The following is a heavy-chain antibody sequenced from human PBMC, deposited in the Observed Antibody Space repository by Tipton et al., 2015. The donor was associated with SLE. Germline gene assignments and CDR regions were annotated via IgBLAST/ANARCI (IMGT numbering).Heavy chain of an antibody. V-gene: IGHV3-23*01. Sequence: SLRLSCAASGFTFSTYAMTWVRQAPGKGLEWVSGISGSSGSTYYADSVKGRFTISRGKSKNTLYMQMNSLRVEDTAVYYCAKGLSRMDYWGQGTLVTVSS. J-gene: IGHJ4*02. CDR2: ISGSSGST. CDR1: GFTFSTYA. CDR3: AKGLSRMDY. D-gene: IGHD2-8*01.